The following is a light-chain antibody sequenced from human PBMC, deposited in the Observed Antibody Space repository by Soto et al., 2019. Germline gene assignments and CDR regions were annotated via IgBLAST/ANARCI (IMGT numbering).Light chain of an antibody. CDR2: EGS. V-gene: IGLV2-23*01. J-gene: IGLJ2*01. Sequence: QSVLTQPASVCGSPGQSITISCTGTSSDVGSYGLVSWYQQHPGKAPKLMIYEGSKRPSGVSNRFSGSKSGNTASLTISGLQAEDEADYYCCSYAGSSTLVFGGGTKLTVL. CDR3: CSYAGSSTLV. CDR1: SSDVGSYGL.